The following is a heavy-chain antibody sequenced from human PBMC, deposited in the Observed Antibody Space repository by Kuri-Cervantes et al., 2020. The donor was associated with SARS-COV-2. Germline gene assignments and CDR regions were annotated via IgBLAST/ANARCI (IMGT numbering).Heavy chain of an antibody. CDR1: GFTFSSYG. CDR2: IWYDGSNK. Sequence: GESLKISCAASGFTFSSYGMHWVRQAPGKGLEWVAVIWYDGSNKYYADSVKDRFTISRDNSKNTLYLQMNSLRAEDTAVYYCARGFRAGPGEYFDLWGRGTLGTVSS. V-gene: IGHV3-33*01. D-gene: IGHD3-10*01. CDR3: ARGFRAGPGEYFDL. J-gene: IGHJ2*01.